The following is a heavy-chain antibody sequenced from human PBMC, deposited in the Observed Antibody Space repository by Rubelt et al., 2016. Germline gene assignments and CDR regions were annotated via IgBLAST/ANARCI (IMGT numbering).Heavy chain of an antibody. J-gene: IGHJ4*02. CDR3: ARLIARYSTSSPVDC. V-gene: IGHV4-34*01. CDR2: INHSGST. CDR1: GGSFSGYY. Sequence: QVQLQQWGAGLLKPSETLSLTCAVYGGSFSGYYWSWIRQPPGKGLEWIGEINHSGSTYHNPSLKSRVTMSVDTSKNQFSLVLCFVTAADTAVYYCARLIARYSTSSPVDCWGQGTLVTVSS. D-gene: IGHD6-6*01.